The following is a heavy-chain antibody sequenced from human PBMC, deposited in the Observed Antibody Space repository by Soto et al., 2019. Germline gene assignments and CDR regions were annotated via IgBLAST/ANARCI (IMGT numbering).Heavy chain of an antibody. CDR1: GFTFSSYS. CDR3: AACLPGMRDFDY. Sequence: EVQLVESGGGLVKPGGSLRLSCAASGFTFSSYSMNWVRQAPGKGLEWVSSISSSSSYIYYADSVKGRFTISRDNAKNSLYLQMNSLRAEDTAVYYCAACLPGMRDFDYWGQGTLVTVSS. V-gene: IGHV3-21*01. J-gene: IGHJ4*02. CDR2: ISSSSSYI.